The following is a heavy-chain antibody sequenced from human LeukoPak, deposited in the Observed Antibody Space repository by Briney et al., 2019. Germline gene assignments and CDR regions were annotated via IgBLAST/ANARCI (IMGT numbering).Heavy chain of an antibody. D-gene: IGHD2-21*02. Sequence: PGGSLRLSCAASGFTFSSYGMHWVRQAPGKGLEWVAVISYDGSNKYYADSVKGRFTISRDNSKNTLYLQMNSLRAEDTAVYYCAKGSVGCGGDCYYSGAYFDYWGQGTLVTVSS. CDR1: GFTFSSYG. CDR2: ISYDGSNK. J-gene: IGHJ4*02. CDR3: AKGSVGCGGDCYYSGAYFDY. V-gene: IGHV3-30*18.